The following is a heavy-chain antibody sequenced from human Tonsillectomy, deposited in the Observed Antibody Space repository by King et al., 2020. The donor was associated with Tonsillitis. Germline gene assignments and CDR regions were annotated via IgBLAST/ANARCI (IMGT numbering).Heavy chain of an antibody. Sequence: VQLVESGGGLVQPGRSLRLSCAASGFTFVDYAMHWVRQVPGKGLEWVAGISWNSGRRGYADSVKGRFTISRDNAKNSLYLQMNSLRPEDMAFYFLAHSGEYCNSTTCYMGGSFDSWGQGTLVTVSS. CDR3: AHSGEYCNSTTCYMGGSFDS. CDR2: ISWNSGRR. D-gene: IGHD2/OR15-2a*01. J-gene: IGHJ4*02. V-gene: IGHV3-9*03. CDR1: GFTFVDYA.